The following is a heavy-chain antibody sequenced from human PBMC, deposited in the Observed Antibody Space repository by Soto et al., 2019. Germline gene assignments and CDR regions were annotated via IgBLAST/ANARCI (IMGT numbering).Heavy chain of an antibody. CDR3: ARHPGYAVPTVYATHYFNY. D-gene: IGHD2-8*01. Sequence: QLQLQESGPGLVKPSETLSLTCTVSGDSISSNNYYCGWIRQPPGKGLEWIGSIYYTGSTYYNPSLKSRVTMSVDTSKSQCSLKLSSVTAADTAVYYCARHPGYAVPTVYATHYFNYWGQGILVTVST. J-gene: IGHJ4*02. CDR2: IYYTGST. V-gene: IGHV4-39*01. CDR1: GDSISSNNYY.